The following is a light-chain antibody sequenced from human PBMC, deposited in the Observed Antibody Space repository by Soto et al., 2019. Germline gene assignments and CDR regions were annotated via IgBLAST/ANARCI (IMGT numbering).Light chain of an antibody. CDR2: GNN. V-gene: IGLV1-40*01. CDR3: QSYDSSLSGSNVV. Sequence: QSVLTQPPSVCGAPGQRVTISCTGSSANIGAAYDVHWYQQLPGTAPKLLIYGNNNWPSGVTDRFSWSKSGTSDSLAITWLKAEDEADYYCQSYDSSLSGSNVVFGAGTTLTVL. CDR1: SANIGAAYD. J-gene: IGLJ2*01.